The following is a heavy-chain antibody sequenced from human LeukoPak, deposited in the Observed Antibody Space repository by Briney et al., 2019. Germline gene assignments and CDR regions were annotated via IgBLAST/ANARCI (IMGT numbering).Heavy chain of an antibody. D-gene: IGHD3-3*01. CDR1: GFTFSSFE. CDR3: ARDRGATDDFWSGYYTGYFDS. CDR2: ISISGGTK. Sequence: GGSLRLSCAASGFTFSSFEMNWVREAPGGGVEWLSQISISGGTKYSADTVKGRFTISRDNAKNSLYLQMNSLRVEDTAVFYRARDRGATDDFWSGYYTGYFDSWGQGNLVTVSS. J-gene: IGHJ4*02. V-gene: IGHV3-48*01.